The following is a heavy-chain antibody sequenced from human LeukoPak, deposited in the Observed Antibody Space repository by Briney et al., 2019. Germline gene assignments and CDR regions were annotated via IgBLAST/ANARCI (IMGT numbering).Heavy chain of an antibody. CDR3: ARDPWQGSTTLH. J-gene: IGHJ4*02. CDR1: GFSISSGY. D-gene: IGHD1-26*01. CDR2: LYSDDSA. Sequence: AGSLRLSCVASGFSISSGYMTWARQAPGKALEPVSLLYSDDSAYYPDSVKGRFTISRDNSKSTLHLQMDTLRTEDTAMYYCARDPWQGSTTLHWGQGIMVTVSS. V-gene: IGHV3-66*02.